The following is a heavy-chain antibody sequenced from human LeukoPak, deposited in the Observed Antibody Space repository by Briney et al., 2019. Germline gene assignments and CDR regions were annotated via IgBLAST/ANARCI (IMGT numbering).Heavy chain of an antibody. CDR3: ARDMHRIHYGHGY. CDR2: ISYDGSNK. V-gene: IGHV3-30-3*01. Sequence: GGSLRLSCAASGFTFSSYAMHWVRQAPGKGLEWVAVISYDGSNKYYADSVKGRFTISRDNSKSTLYLQMNSLRAEDTAVYYCARDMHRIHYGHGYWGQGTLVTVSS. CDR1: GFTFSSYA. D-gene: IGHD1-14*01. J-gene: IGHJ4*02.